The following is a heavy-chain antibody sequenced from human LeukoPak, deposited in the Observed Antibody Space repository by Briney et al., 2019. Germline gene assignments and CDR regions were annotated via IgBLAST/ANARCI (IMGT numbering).Heavy chain of an antibody. Sequence: SETLSLTCTVSGGSISSGIYYWNWIRQPAGKGLEWLGNIFTRGTTNYNASLESRLTISLDTARNQFSLSLRSVTAADTAIYFCARSSLAVYFNYWGQGTLVTASS. V-gene: IGHV4-61*09. CDR2: IFTRGTT. J-gene: IGHJ4*02. CDR1: GGSISSGIYY. CDR3: ARSSLAVYFNY. D-gene: IGHD6-19*01.